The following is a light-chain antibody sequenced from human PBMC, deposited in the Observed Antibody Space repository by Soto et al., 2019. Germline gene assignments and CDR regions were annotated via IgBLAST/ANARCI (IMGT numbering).Light chain of an antibody. V-gene: IGKV3-11*01. CDR2: GAS. CDR1: QGVSNS. Sequence: EIVFTQSPATLSLSPGQRATLSCMASQGVSNSLAWFQQKPGQAPRLLIYGASSRATGIPARFSGSGSGTDFTLTISSLEPEDFAIYYCQQRTNWPPAFGQGTRLEIK. CDR3: QQRTNWPPA. J-gene: IGKJ5*01.